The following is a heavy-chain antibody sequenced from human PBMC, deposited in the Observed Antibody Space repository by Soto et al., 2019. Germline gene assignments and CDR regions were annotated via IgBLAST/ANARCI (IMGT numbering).Heavy chain of an antibody. V-gene: IGHV4-30-4*01. CDR1: GGSISSGDYY. Sequence: ASETLSLTCTVSGGSISSGDYYWSWIRQPPGKGLEWIGYIYYSGSTYYNPSLKSRVTISVDTSKNQFSLKLSSVTAADTAVYYCARGRQGVRFLEWLSGNWFDPWGQGTLVTVSS. D-gene: IGHD3-3*01. CDR3: ARGRQGVRFLEWLSGNWFDP. J-gene: IGHJ5*02. CDR2: IYYSGST.